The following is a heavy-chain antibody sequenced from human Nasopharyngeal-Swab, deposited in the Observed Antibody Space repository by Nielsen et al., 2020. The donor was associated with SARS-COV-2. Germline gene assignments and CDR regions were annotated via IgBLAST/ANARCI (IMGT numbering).Heavy chain of an antibody. CDR3: GCPWAIRGYSYAMDV. Sequence: SETLSLTCTVSGGSISSSRYYWVWIRQPPGKGLEWIGSIYYSGNTYYNPSLKSRVTISVDTSKNQFSLKLSSVTAADTAVYYCGCPWAIRGYSYAMDVWGKGTTVTVSS. CDR2: IYYSGNT. V-gene: IGHV4-39*07. D-gene: IGHD5-18*01. CDR1: GGSISSSRYY. J-gene: IGHJ6*03.